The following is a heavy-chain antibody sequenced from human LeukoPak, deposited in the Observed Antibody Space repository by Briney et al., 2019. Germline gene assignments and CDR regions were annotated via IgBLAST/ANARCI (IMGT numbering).Heavy chain of an antibody. V-gene: IGHV3-21*01. CDR1: GFTFSSYS. Sequence: GGSLRLSCAASGFTFSSYSMNWVRQAPGKGLEWVSSISSSGSYIYYADSVKGRFTISRDNAKNSLYLQMNSLRAEDTAVYYCASLTYYDFWSGYYPYYYYGMDVWGQGTTVTVSS. D-gene: IGHD3-3*01. CDR3: ASLTYYDFWSGYYPYYYYGMDV. CDR2: ISSSGSYI. J-gene: IGHJ6*02.